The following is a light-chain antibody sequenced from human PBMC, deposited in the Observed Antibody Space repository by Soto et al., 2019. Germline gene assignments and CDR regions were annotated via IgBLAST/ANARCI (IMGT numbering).Light chain of an antibody. J-gene: IGLJ1*01. CDR1: SSDIGDYNY. CDR2: EVS. CDR3: YSYAGSNNNV. Sequence: QSALTQPPSASGSPGQSVTISCTGTSSDIGDYNYVSWYQQHPGRAPKVMIYEVSKRPSGVPDRFSGSKSGNTASLTVSGLQAEDEDDYYCYSYAGSNNNVFGTGTKLTVL. V-gene: IGLV2-8*01.